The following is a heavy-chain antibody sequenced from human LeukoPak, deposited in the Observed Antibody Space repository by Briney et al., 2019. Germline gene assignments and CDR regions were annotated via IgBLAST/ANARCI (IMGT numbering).Heavy chain of an antibody. CDR1: GYTFTYYY. V-gene: IGHV1-2*02. Sequence: GASVKVSCKASGYTFTYYYVHWMRQAPGQGLEWMGWLNPNTGGTYYAQKFQGRVSMTRDTSISTIYVDLSRLTSDDTAVYYCARVPGCSGGSCYSGYDYWGQGTLVTVSS. D-gene: IGHD2-15*01. CDR3: ARVPGCSGGSCYSGYDY. J-gene: IGHJ4*02. CDR2: LNPNTGGT.